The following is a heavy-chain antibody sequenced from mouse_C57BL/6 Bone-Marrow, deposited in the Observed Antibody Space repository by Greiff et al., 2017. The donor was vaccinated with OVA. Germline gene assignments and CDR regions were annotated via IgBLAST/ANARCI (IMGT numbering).Heavy chain of an antibody. CDR3: ARGAYYGSSYDAMDY. CDR1: GYTFTSYW. Sequence: VQLQQPGAELVMPGASVKLSCKASGYTFTSYWMHWVKQRPGQGLEWIGEIDPSDSYTNYNQKFKGKSTLTVDKSSSTAYMQLSSLTSEDSAVYYSARGAYYGSSYDAMDYCGQGTSVTVSS. D-gene: IGHD1-1*01. J-gene: IGHJ4*01. CDR2: IDPSDSYT. V-gene: IGHV1-69*01.